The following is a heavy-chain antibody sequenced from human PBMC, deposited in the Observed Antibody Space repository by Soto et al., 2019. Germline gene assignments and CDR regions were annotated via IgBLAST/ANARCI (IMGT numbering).Heavy chain of an antibody. J-gene: IGHJ4*02. V-gene: IGHV1-18*01. CDR2: ISAYNGNT. CDR1: GYTFTSYG. Sequence: ASVKVSCKASGYTFTSYGISWVRQAPGQGLEWMGWISAYNGNTNYAQKLQGRVTMTTDTSTSTAYMELRSLRSDDTSVYYCARVPSKSPVDNPIAVAVSFDYWGQGTLVTVSS. CDR3: ARVPSKSPVDNPIAVAVSFDY. D-gene: IGHD6-19*01.